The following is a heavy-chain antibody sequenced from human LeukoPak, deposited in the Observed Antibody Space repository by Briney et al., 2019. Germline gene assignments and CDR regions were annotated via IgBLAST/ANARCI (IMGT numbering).Heavy chain of an antibody. CDR3: ANLSLYDSSGPEDY. CDR1: GFTLSSYA. D-gene: IGHD3-22*01. Sequence: GGSLRLSCVASGFTLSSYAMHWVRQAPGKGLEWVAFIRYDGSLKNYADSVKGRFTISRDNSKNTLYLQMNSLRGDDTAVYYCANLSLYDSSGPEDYWGQGTLVTVSS. J-gene: IGHJ4*02. V-gene: IGHV3-30*02. CDR2: IRYDGSLK.